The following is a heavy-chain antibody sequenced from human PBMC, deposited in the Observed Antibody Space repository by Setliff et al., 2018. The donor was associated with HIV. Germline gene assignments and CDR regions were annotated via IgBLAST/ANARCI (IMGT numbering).Heavy chain of an antibody. V-gene: IGHV3-23*01. Sequence: PGGSLRLSCAASGFTFSSYAMSWVRQAPGKGLEWVSTFGGSGDGTYYAASVKGRFTISRDNSKSTLYLQMNSLRAEDTAIYYCAKGVGVATAGGTLDAFDVWGQGTMVTVSS. CDR1: GFTFSSYA. CDR3: AKGVGVATAGGTLDAFDV. J-gene: IGHJ3*01. D-gene: IGHD6-13*01. CDR2: FGGSGDGT.